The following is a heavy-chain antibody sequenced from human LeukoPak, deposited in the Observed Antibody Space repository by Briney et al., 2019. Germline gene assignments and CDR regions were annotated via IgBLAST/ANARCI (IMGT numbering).Heavy chain of an antibody. CDR2: IYTSGST. J-gene: IGHJ6*02. V-gene: IGHV4-4*07. CDR3: ARDLGQYYDFWSGRDPYYYGMDV. D-gene: IGHD3-3*01. CDR1: GGSFSGYY. Sequence: SETLSLTCAVYGGSFSGYYWSWIRQPAGKGLEWIGRIYTSGSTNYNPSLKSRVTMSVDTSKNQFSLKLSSVTAADTAVYYCARDLGQYYDFWSGRDPYYYGMDVWGQGTTVTVSS.